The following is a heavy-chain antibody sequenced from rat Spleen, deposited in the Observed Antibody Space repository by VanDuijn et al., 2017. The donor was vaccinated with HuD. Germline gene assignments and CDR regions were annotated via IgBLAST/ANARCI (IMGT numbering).Heavy chain of an antibody. Sequence: EVQLVESDGGLVQPGRSLKLSCAASGFTFNDYYMAWVRQAPEKGLEWVASISTGDDTFYPDSLKGRFTVSRDNAKSTLFLQMNSLRSEDTATYYCTTSYDGSYYYDYWGQGVMVTVSS. V-gene: IGHV5-25*01. D-gene: IGHD1-12*02. CDR1: GFTFNDYY. CDR2: ISTGDDT. J-gene: IGHJ2*01. CDR3: TTSYDGSYYYDY.